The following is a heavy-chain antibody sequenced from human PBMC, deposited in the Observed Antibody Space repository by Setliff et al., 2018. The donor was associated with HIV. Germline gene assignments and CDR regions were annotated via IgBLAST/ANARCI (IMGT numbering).Heavy chain of an antibody. D-gene: IGHD5-12*01. CDR3: ARPSAGGGYNYWYFDL. Sequence: SETLSLTCSVFRGSLSSGGYYWSWIRQHPGKGLEWIGYSYHSGSPSYNPSLKSRTTISVDTSKNEFSLKLSSVTAADTAVYYCARPSAGGGYNYWYFDLWGRGTLVTVSS. CDR1: RGSLSSGGYY. J-gene: IGHJ2*01. V-gene: IGHV4-31*03. CDR2: SYHSGSP.